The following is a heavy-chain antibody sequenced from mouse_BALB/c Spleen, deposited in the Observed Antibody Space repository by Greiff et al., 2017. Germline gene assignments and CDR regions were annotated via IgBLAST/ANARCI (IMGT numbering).Heavy chain of an antibody. CDR3: ARDRGGNYDYAMDY. Sequence: EVKLVESGGGLVQPGGSRKLSCAASGFTFSDYGMAWVRQAPGKGPEWVAFISNLAYSIYYADTVTGRFTISRENAKNTLYLEMSSLRSEDTAMYYCARDRGGNYDYAMDYWGQGTSVTVSS. D-gene: IGHD2-1*01. V-gene: IGHV5-15*02. CDR2: ISNLAYSI. J-gene: IGHJ4*01. CDR1: GFTFSDYG.